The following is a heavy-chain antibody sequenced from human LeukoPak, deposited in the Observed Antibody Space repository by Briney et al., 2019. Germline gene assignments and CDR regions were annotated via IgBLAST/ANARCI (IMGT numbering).Heavy chain of an antibody. CDR3: ARIPGYSGNDGVDY. Sequence: GESLKISCKGSGYSFISYWIGWVRQMPGKGLEWMGIIYPGDSDTRYSPSFQGQVTVSADRSISTAYLQWSSLKASDTAMYYCARIPGYSGNDGVDYWGRGTLVSVSS. V-gene: IGHV5-51*01. CDR2: IYPGDSDT. J-gene: IGHJ4*02. D-gene: IGHD5-12*01. CDR1: GYSFISYW.